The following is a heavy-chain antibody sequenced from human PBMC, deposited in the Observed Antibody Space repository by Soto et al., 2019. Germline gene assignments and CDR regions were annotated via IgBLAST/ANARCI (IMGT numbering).Heavy chain of an antibody. CDR2: INSDGSTT. Sequence: EVQLVESGGGLVQPGGSLRLSCADSGFIISSNWMHWVRQAPGKGLVWLSRINSDGSTTSYADSVKGRFTISRDNAKNTLYLQMNSLRAEDTAVYYCARGPSGWYGFDYWGQGTLVTVSS. D-gene: IGHD6-19*01. CDR3: ARGPSGWYGFDY. J-gene: IGHJ4*02. CDR1: GFIISSNW. V-gene: IGHV3-74*01.